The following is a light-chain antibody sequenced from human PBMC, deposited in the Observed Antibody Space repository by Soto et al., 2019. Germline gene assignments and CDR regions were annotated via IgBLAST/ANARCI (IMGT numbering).Light chain of an antibody. CDR3: AAWDDSLNGVV. CDR1: SSNIGSYS. V-gene: IGLV1-44*01. J-gene: IGLJ2*01. Sequence: QSVLTQPPSASGTPGQRITISCSGSSSNIGSYSVNWYQQFPGTAPKLLIYNNNQRPSGVPDRFSGSKFGTSVSLAISGLQSEAEADYYCAAWDDSLNGVVFGGGTKLTVL. CDR2: NNN.